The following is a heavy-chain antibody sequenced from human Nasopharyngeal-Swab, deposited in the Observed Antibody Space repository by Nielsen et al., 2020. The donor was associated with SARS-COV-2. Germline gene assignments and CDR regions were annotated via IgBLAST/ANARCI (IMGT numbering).Heavy chain of an antibody. J-gene: IGHJ4*02. CDR3: ARAQNVLRFLEWTQPFDY. Sequence: VRQAPGKGLEWVSSISSSSSYIYYADSVKGRFTISRDNAKNSLYLQMKSLRAEDTAVYYCARAQNVLRFLEWTQPFDYWGQGTLVTVSS. D-gene: IGHD3-3*01. V-gene: IGHV3-21*01. CDR2: ISSSSSYI.